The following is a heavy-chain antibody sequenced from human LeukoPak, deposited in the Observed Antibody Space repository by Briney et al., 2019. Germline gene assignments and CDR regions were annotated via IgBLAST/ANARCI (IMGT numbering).Heavy chain of an antibody. D-gene: IGHD1-14*01. V-gene: IGHV4-38-2*02. CDR1: GYSISSGYY. J-gene: IGHJ4*02. Sequence: SETLSLTCTVSGYSISSGYYWGWIRQPPGKGLEWIGSIYHSGSTYYNPSLKSRVTISVDTSKNQFSLKLSSVTAADTAVYYCARNTRFTTGFDYWGQGTLVTVSS. CDR2: IYHSGST. CDR3: ARNTRFTTGFDY.